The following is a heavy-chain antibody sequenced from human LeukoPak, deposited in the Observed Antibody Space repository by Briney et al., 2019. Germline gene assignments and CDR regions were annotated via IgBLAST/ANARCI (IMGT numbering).Heavy chain of an antibody. V-gene: IGHV3-23*01. CDR2: ISGSGGST. Sequence: PGGSLRLSCAASGFTVSSNYMSWVRQVPGKGLEWVSAISGSGGSTYYADSVKGRFTISRDNSKNTLYLQMNSLRAEDTAVYYCAKDIVVVPAANDYWGQGTLVTVSS. CDR3: AKDIVVVPAANDY. D-gene: IGHD2-2*01. CDR1: GFTVSSNY. J-gene: IGHJ4*02.